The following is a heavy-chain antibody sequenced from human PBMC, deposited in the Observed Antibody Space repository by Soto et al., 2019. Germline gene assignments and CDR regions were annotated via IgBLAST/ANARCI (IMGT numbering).Heavy chain of an antibody. CDR3: ARVGYYDSSGADAFDI. J-gene: IGHJ3*02. D-gene: IGHD3-22*01. CDR2: ISSSSSYT. CDR1: GFTFSDYY. Sequence: GGSLRLSCAASGFTFSDYYMSWIRQAPGKGLEWVSYISSSSSYTNYADSVKGRFTISRDNAKNSLYLQMNSLRAEDTAVYYCARVGYYDSSGADAFDIWGQGTTVTVSS. V-gene: IGHV3-11*05.